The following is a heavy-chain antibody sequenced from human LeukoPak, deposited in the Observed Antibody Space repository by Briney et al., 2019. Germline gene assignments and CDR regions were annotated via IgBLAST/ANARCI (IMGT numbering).Heavy chain of an antibody. D-gene: IGHD3-10*01. CDR2: IYYSGST. V-gene: IGHV4-39*01. Sequence: PSETPSLTCTVSGGSISSSSYYWGWIRQPPGKGLEWIGSIYYSGSTYYNPSLKSRVTISVDTSKNQFSLKLSSVTAADTAVYYCARLEATMVRGVHGDYWGQGTLVTVSS. CDR3: ARLEATMVRGVHGDY. J-gene: IGHJ4*02. CDR1: GGSISSSSYY.